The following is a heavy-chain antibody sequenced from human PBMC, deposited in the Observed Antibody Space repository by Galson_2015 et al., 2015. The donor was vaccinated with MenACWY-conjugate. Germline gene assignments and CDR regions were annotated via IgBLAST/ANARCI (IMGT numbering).Heavy chain of an antibody. CDR2: ISSGDDTI. Sequence: SLRLSCAASGFTFSSYSMNWVRQAPGKGLEWVSYISSGDDTIYYADSVKGRFTISRDSARTSLYLQMNSLRVEDTAVYYCARDLYGDYAIDYWGQGTLVTVSS. V-gene: IGHV3-48*04. J-gene: IGHJ4*02. CDR1: GFTFSSYS. D-gene: IGHD4-17*01. CDR3: ARDLYGDYAIDY.